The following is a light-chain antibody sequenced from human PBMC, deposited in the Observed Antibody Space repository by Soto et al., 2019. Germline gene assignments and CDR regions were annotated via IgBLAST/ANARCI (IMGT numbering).Light chain of an antibody. J-gene: IGLJ2*01. Sequence: QSVLTQPPSVSGAPGQRVTISCTGSVSNIGAGFDVHWYQQLPGAAPRLLIFSNTNRPSGVPDRFSGSRSGTSASLAITGLQAEDEGDYYCQSSDNSLSVLFGGGTNVTVL. CDR1: VSNIGAGFD. V-gene: IGLV1-40*01. CDR2: SNT. CDR3: QSSDNSLSVL.